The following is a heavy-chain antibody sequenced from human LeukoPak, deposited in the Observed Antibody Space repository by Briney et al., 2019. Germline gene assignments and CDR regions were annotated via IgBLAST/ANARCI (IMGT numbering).Heavy chain of an antibody. CDR1: GYTFTSYG. CDR2: ISAYNGNT. J-gene: IGHJ4*02. Sequence: GASAKVSCKASGYTFTSYGISWVRQAPGQGLEWMGWISAYNGNTNYAQKLQGRVTMNTDTSTSTAYMELRSLRSDDTAVYYCARERGVVVAATPYFDYWGQGTLVTVSS. D-gene: IGHD2-15*01. CDR3: ARERGVVVAATPYFDY. V-gene: IGHV1-18*01.